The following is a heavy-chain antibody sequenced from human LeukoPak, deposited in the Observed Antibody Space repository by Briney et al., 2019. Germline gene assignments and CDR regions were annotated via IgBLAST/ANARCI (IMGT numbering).Heavy chain of an antibody. J-gene: IGHJ4*02. Sequence: PGGSLRLSCAASGFTFDDYAMHWVRQAPGKGLEWVSGISWNSGSIGYADSVKGRFTISRDNAKNSLYLQMNSLRAEDTAVYYCAKDGYSSSWLFSDYWGQGTLVTVSS. V-gene: IGHV3-9*01. CDR3: AKDGYSSSWLFSDY. CDR1: GFTFDDYA. CDR2: ISWNSGSI. D-gene: IGHD6-13*01.